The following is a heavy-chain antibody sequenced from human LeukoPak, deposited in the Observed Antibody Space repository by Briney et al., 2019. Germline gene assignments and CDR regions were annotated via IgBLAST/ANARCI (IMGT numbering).Heavy chain of an antibody. CDR2: ISYDGNIK. Sequence: GGSLRLSCAASGFTFSDNGMHWVRQAPGKGLEWVTLISYDGNIKYYADSVKGRFTISRDNSKKMLYLQMNSLTPEDTSVYYCVSGVGFGEEYYFDYWGQGTLVTVSS. V-gene: IGHV3-30*03. J-gene: IGHJ4*02. D-gene: IGHD3-10*01. CDR1: GFTFSDNG. CDR3: VSGVGFGEEYYFDY.